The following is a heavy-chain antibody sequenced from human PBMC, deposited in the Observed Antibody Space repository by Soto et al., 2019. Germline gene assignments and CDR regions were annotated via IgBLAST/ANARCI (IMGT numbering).Heavy chain of an antibody. CDR1: GFTFSSYG. D-gene: IGHD5-12*01. J-gene: IGHJ4*02. CDR2: ISYDGSNK. CDR3: AKTAEPIVPDSGYDFDY. V-gene: IGHV3-30*18. Sequence: GGSLRLSCAASGFTFSSYGMHWVRQAPGKGLEWVAVISYDGSNKYYADSVKGRFTISRDNSKNTLYLQMNSLRAEDTAVYYCAKTAEPIVPDSGYDFDYWGQGTLVTVSS.